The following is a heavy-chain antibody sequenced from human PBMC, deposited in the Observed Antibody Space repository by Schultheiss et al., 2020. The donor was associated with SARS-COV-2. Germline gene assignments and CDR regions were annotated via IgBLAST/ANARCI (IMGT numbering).Heavy chain of an antibody. J-gene: IGHJ5*02. D-gene: IGHD3-10*01. Sequence: SVKVSCKASGGTFSSYAISWVRQAPGQGLEWMGGIIPIFGTANYAQKFQGRVTITADESTSTAYMELSSLRSEDTAVYYCARVADLLWFGELLDSPAGWFDPWGQGTLVTVS. V-gene: IGHV1-69*13. CDR1: GGTFSSYA. CDR2: IIPIFGTA. CDR3: ARVADLLWFGELLDSPAGWFDP.